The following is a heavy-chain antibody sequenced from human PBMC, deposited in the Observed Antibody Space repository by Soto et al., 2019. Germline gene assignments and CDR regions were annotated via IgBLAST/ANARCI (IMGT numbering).Heavy chain of an antibody. CDR3: ARGSEKGGGP. Sequence: EVQLVESGGGLVQPGGSLRLSCAASKFTFSGYSMNWVRQAPGKGLEWVSYISSTSATIYHADSVKGRFTISRDDAKNSLYLQMNSLRDEDTAVYYCARGSEKGGGPWGQGTLVTVSS. V-gene: IGHV3-48*02. D-gene: IGHD3-16*01. CDR2: ISSTSATI. J-gene: IGHJ5*02. CDR1: KFTFSGYS.